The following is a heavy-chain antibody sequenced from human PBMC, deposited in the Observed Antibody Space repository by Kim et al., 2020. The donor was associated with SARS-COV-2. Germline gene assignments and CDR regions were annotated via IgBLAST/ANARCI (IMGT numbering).Heavy chain of an antibody. Sequence: DSGKGRVTIARDNSKNTLYLQMNSLRAEATAVYYCARDPSRRSSTYYFDYWGQGTLVTVSS. J-gene: IGHJ4*02. CDR3: ARDPSRRSSTYYFDY. D-gene: IGHD3-16*01. V-gene: IGHV3-30*01.